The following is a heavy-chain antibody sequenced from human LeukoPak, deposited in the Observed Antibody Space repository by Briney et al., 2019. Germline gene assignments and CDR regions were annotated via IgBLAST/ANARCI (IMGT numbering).Heavy chain of an antibody. CDR1: GGSFSGYY. D-gene: IGHD3-10*01. J-gene: IGHJ4*02. V-gene: IGHV4-34*01. CDR3: AREMVRGVIRGVFDY. CDR2: INHSGST. Sequence: KPSETLSLTCAVYGGSFSGYYWSWIRQPTGKGLEWIGEINHSGSTNYNPSLKSRVTISVDTSKNQFSLKLSAVTAADTAVYYCAREMVRGVIRGVFDYWGQGTLVTVSS.